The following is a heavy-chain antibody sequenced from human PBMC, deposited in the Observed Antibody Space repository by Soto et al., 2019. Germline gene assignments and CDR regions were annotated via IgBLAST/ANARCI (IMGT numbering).Heavy chain of an antibody. V-gene: IGHV3-30-3*01. CDR3: ARGARVVAAIPSYYYYYYGMDV. CDR2: ISYDGSNK. CDR1: GFTFSSYA. J-gene: IGHJ6*02. D-gene: IGHD2-15*01. Sequence: GGSLRLSCAASGFTFSSYAMHWVRQAPGKGLEWVAVISYDGSNKYYADSVKGRFTISRDNSKNTLHLQMNSLRAEDTAVYYCARGARVVAAIPSYYYYYYGMDVWGQGTTVTVSS.